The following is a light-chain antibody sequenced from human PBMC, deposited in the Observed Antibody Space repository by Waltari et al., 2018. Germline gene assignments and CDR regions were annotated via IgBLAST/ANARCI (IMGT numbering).Light chain of an antibody. CDR2: AAS. J-gene: IGKJ1*01. Sequence: DIQLTQPPSFLSASVGDRVTITCRASQGISSYLAWYQQKPGKAPKLLSYAASTLQSGVPSRFSGSGSGTEFTLTISSLQPEDFATYYCQQLNSYPRTFGQGTKVEIK. V-gene: IGKV1-9*01. CDR3: QQLNSYPRT. CDR1: QGISSY.